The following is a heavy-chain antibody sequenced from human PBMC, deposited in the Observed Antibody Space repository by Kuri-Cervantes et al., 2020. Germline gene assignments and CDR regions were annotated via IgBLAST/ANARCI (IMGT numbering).Heavy chain of an antibody. CDR2: IYYSGST. V-gene: IGHV4-31*03. D-gene: IGHD2-8*02. J-gene: IGHJ3*02. Sequence: SETLSLTCTVSGGSISSGGYYWSWIRQHPGKGLEWIGYIYYSGSTYYNPSLKSRVTISVDRSKNQFSLKLSSVTAADTAVYYCASTLVGGVDAFDIWGQGTMVTVSS. CDR1: GGSISSGGYY. CDR3: ASTLVGGVDAFDI.